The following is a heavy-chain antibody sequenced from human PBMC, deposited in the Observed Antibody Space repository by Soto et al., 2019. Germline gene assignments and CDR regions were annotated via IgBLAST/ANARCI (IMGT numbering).Heavy chain of an antibody. CDR3: ARGGSRRIAARRTWFAP. V-gene: IGHV4-34*01. D-gene: IGHD6-6*01. CDR2: INHSGST. J-gene: IGHJ5*02. CDR1: GGSFSGYY. Sequence: PSETLSLTCAGYGGSFSGYYWSWIRQPPGKGLEWIGEINHSGSTNYNPSLKGRVTISVDTSKNQFSLKLSSVTAADTAVYYCARGGSRRIAARRTWFAPWGQGTLVTVSS.